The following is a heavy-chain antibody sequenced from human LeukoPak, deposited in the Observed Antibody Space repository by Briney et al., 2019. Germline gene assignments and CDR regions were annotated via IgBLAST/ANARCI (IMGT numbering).Heavy chain of an antibody. CDR3: ARVMDYYDSSGYDY. D-gene: IGHD3-22*01. J-gene: IGHJ4*02. Sequence: ASVKVSCKASGYTFTGYYMHWVRQAPGQGLEWMGWINPNSGGTNYARKFQGRVTMTRDTSISTAYMEVRSLRSDDTAVYYCARVMDYYDSSGYDYWGQGTLVTVSS. CDR2: INPNSGGT. CDR1: GYTFTGYY. V-gene: IGHV1-2*02.